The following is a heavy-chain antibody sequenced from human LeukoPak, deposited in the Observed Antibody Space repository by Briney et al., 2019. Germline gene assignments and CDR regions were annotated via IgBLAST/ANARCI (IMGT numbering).Heavy chain of an antibody. CDR1: GYTFTSYD. J-gene: IGHJ6*03. Sequence: ASVKVSCKASGYTFTSYDINWVRQATGQGLEWMGWMNPNSGNTGYAQKFQGRVTITRNTSISTAYMELSSLRSEDTAVYYCARAPPYSGSHPLYYYYSMDVWGKGTTVTVSS. V-gene: IGHV1-8*03. CDR3: ARAPPYSGSHPLYYYYSMDV. CDR2: MNPNSGNT. D-gene: IGHD1-26*01.